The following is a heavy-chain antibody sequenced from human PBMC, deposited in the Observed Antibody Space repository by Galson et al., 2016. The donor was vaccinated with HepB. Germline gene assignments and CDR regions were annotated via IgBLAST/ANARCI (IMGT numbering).Heavy chain of an antibody. CDR2: ISAYNGNT. CDR1: GYTFTSYG. CDR3: ARVEGYGGYDYVYWFDP. J-gene: IGHJ5*02. V-gene: IGHV1-18*01. Sequence: SVKVSCKASGYTFTSYGINWVRQAPGQGLEWMGWISAYNGNTNYAQKLQGRVTMTTDTSTSTAYMELRSLRSDDTAVYYCARVEGYGGYDYVYWFDPWGQGTLVTVSS. D-gene: IGHD5-12*01.